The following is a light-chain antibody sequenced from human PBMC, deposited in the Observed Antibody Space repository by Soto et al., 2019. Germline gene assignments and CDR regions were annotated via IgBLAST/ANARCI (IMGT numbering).Light chain of an antibody. CDR1: SSNIGSDY. J-gene: IGLJ2*01. CDR3: AAWDKSLSGGV. CDR2: ENN. V-gene: IGLV1-51*02. Sequence: QSVLTQPPSVSAAPGQSVTISCSGSSSNIGSDYVSWYQQLPGTAPKLLIYENNKRPSGIPDRFSGSKSGTSATLGITGFQTGDEADYYCAAWDKSLSGGVFGGGTQLTVL.